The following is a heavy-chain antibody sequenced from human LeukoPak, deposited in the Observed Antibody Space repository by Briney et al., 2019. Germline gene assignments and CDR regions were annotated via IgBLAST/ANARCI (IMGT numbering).Heavy chain of an antibody. Sequence: GGSLKLSCAASGFTFSSTYMSWVRQAPGKGLEWVSVIYSNGNTFYSGSVQGRLTISRDNSKKTLYLQMNSLRAEDTAVYYCATHSTTVLSQGIDYWDQGTLVTVSS. J-gene: IGHJ4*02. CDR1: GFTFSSTY. D-gene: IGHD4-17*01. CDR3: ATHSTTVLSQGIDY. CDR2: IYSNGNT. V-gene: IGHV3-53*01.